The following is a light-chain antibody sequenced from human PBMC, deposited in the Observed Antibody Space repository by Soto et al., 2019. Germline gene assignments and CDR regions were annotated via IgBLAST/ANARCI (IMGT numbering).Light chain of an antibody. V-gene: IGKV3-20*01. CDR2: GAS. CDR1: QSVSSSY. CDR3: QQYGSSPTT. Sequence: EIVLTQSPGTLSLSPGERATLSCRASQSVSSSYLAWYHQKPGQAPRLLIYGASSGATGIPDRFSGSGSGTDFTLTISRLEPEDFAVYYCQQYGSSPTTFGQGTKVEIK. J-gene: IGKJ1*01.